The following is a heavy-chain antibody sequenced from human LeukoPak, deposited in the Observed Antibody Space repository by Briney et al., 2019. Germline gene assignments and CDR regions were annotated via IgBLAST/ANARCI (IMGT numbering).Heavy chain of an antibody. D-gene: IGHD6-13*01. V-gene: IGHV1-3*01. CDR1: GYTFTSHA. Sequence: ASVKVSCKASGYTFTSHAIHWVRQAPGQRPEWMGWINAGSGDTKCSQNLEGRVTITRDTSASTAYMELSSLKPEDTAVYYCARTARIAATVGDYFDYWGQGTLVTVSS. CDR2: INAGSGDT. J-gene: IGHJ4*02. CDR3: ARTARIAATVGDYFDY.